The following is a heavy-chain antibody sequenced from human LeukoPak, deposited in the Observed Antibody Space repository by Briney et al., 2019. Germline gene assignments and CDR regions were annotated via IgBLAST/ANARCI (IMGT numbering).Heavy chain of an antibody. CDR3: ARPHFWDDSEVFDY. V-gene: IGHV1-18*01. J-gene: IGHJ4*02. CDR2: ISAYNGNT. CDR1: GYTFTSYG. Sequence: VASVKVSCKASGYTFTSYGISWVRQAPGQGLEWMGWISAYNGNTNYAQKLQGRVTMTTETSTSTAYMELRSLRSDDTAVYYCARPHFWDDSEVFDYWGQGTLVTVSS. D-gene: IGHD3-3*02.